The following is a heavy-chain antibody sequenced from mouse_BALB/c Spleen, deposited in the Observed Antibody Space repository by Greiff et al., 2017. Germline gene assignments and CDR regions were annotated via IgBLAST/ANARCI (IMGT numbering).Heavy chain of an antibody. D-gene: IGHD2-1*01. J-gene: IGHJ3*01. CDR3: ALRNYGGTWFAY. V-gene: IGHV14-3*02. CDR2: IDPANGNT. Sequence: EVQLQQSGAELVKPGASVKLSCTASGFNIKDTYMHWVKQRPEQGLEWIGRIDPANGNTKSDPKFQGKATITADTSSNTAYLQLSSLTSEDTAVYYCALRNYGGTWFAYWGQGTRVTVSA. CDR1: GFNIKDTY.